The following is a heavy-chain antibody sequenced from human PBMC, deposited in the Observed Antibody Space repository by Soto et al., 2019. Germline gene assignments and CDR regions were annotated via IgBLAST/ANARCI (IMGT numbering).Heavy chain of an antibody. CDR3: AKDHGYSGTWSGWIHLHYYGMDV. CDR1: GFTFSSYA. D-gene: IGHD3-10*01. Sequence: GGSLRLSCAASGFTFSSYAMSWVRQAPGEGLEWVSAISGSGGSTYYADSVKGRFTISRDNSKNTLYLQMNSLRAEDTAVYYCAKDHGYSGTWSGWIHLHYYGMDVWGQGTTVTVSS. J-gene: IGHJ6*02. CDR2: ISGSGGST. V-gene: IGHV3-23*01.